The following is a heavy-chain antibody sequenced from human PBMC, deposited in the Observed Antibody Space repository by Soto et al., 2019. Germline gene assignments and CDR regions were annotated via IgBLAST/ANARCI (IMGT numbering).Heavy chain of an antibody. CDR3: AREAIGLNWFDT. D-gene: IGHD3-22*01. V-gene: IGHV3-48*02. CDR2: ISSSSRTI. J-gene: IGHJ5*02. CDR1: GFTFSSYS. Sequence: EVQLVESGGGLVQPGGSLRLSCAASGFTFSSYSMNWVRQAPGKGLEWVSYISSSSRTIYYAYSVKGRFTISRDNAKNSLYLQMNSLRDEDTAVYYCAREAIGLNWFDTWGQGTLVTVSS.